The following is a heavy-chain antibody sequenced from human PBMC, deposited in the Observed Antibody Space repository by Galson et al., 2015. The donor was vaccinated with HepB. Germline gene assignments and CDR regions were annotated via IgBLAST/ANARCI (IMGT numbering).Heavy chain of an antibody. D-gene: IGHD1-26*01. J-gene: IGHJ4*02. CDR1: GFTFRDYY. V-gene: IGHV3-11*01. CDR3: ARPGAGPYEYSGSLPFEY. Sequence: SLRLSCAASGFTFRDYYMSWIRQAPGKGLEWVSYISSSGSTIYYADSVKGRFTISRDNAKNSLYLQMNSLRAEDTAVYYRARPGAGPYEYSGSLPFEYWGQGTLVTVSS. CDR2: ISSSGSTI.